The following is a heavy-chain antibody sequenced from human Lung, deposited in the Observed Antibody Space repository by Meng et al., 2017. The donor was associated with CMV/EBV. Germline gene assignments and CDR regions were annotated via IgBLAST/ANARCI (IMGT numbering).Heavy chain of an antibody. V-gene: IGHV3-7*01. Sequence: LSLTCAASGFTFSSYWMSWVRQAPGKGLEWVANIKQDGSEKYYVDSVKGRFTISRDNAKNSLYLQMNSLRAEDTAVYYCARPVPAYDFWSGYYPYYYYYGMDVWGQGTTVXVSS. CDR1: GFTFSSYW. CDR2: IKQDGSEK. J-gene: IGHJ6*02. D-gene: IGHD3-3*01. CDR3: ARPVPAYDFWSGYYPYYYYYGMDV.